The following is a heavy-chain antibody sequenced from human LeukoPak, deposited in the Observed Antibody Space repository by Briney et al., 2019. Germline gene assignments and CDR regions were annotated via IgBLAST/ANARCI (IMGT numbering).Heavy chain of an antibody. J-gene: IGHJ3*02. Sequence: ASVKVSCKASGGTFSSYAIGWVRQAPGQGLEWMGGIIPSFGTANYAQKFQGRVTITADKSTSTAYMELSSLRSEDTAVYYCHIAVAGFDAFDIWGQGTMVTVSS. D-gene: IGHD6-19*01. CDR2: IIPSFGTA. V-gene: IGHV1-69*06. CDR3: HIAVAGFDAFDI. CDR1: GGTFSSYA.